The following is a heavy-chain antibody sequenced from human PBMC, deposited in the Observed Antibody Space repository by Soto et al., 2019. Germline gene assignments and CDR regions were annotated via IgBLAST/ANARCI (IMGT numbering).Heavy chain of an antibody. CDR1: GFTFSSYA. Sequence: EVQVLESGGGLVQPGGSLRLSCAASGFTFSSYAMSWVRQAPGQGLEWVSAISGSGSNPYYADSVKGRFTISRDNSKNPLYRQMNTLRPEDTALYYCAKTASMTPRDAFAHWGQGTLVPVSS. J-gene: IGHJ4*02. CDR2: ISGSGSNP. D-gene: IGHD2-15*01. V-gene: IGHV3-23*01. CDR3: AKTASMTPRDAFAH.